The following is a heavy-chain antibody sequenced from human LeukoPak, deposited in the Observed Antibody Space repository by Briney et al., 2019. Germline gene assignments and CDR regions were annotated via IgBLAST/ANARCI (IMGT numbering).Heavy chain of an antibody. CDR2: IYYSGST. CDR3: ARSGGYDSSGSTDAFDI. CDR1: GGSISSYY. D-gene: IGHD3-22*01. Sequence: SETLSLTCTVSGGSISSYYWSWIRQPPGKGLEWIGYIYYSGSTNYNPSLKSRVTISVDRSKNQFSLKLSSVTAADTAVYYCARSGGYDSSGSTDAFDIWGQGTMVTVSS. V-gene: IGHV4-59*12. J-gene: IGHJ3*02.